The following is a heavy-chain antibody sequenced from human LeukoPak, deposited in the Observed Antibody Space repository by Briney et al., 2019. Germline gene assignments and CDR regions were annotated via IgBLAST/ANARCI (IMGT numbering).Heavy chain of an antibody. Sequence: PGGSLRLSCAASGFTFSSYGMSWVRQAPGKGLEWVSAISGSGGSTYYADSVKGRFTISRDNSKNTLYLQMNSLRAEDTAVYYCAKGKYGLGSYYFDYWGQGTLVTVSS. CDR2: ISGSGGST. D-gene: IGHD3-10*01. CDR1: GFTFSSYG. CDR3: AKGKYGLGSYYFDY. V-gene: IGHV3-23*01. J-gene: IGHJ4*02.